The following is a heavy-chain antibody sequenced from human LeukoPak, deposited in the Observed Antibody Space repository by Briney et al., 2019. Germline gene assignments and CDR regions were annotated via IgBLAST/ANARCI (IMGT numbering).Heavy chain of an antibody. CDR3: AVAGGSGSSFDY. D-gene: IGHD3-10*01. V-gene: IGHV1-8*01. CDR1: GYTFTSYG. J-gene: IGHJ4*02. Sequence: ASVKVSCKASGYTFTSYGFNWVRQATGQGLEWMGWTNPNSGNTGYAQKFQGRVTMTRNTSISTAYMELSSLRSEDTAVYYCAVAGGSGSSFDYWGQGTLVTVSS. CDR2: TNPNSGNT.